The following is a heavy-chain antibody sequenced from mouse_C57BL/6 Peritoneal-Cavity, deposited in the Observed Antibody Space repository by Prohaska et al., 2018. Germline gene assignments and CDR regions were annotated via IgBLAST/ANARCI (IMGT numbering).Heavy chain of an antibody. V-gene: IGHV4-1*01. CDR2: INSDRSTI. J-gene: IGHJ1*03. CDR3: ASPDGYYWYFDV. CDR1: GIDFSRYW. Sequence: EVKLLQSGGGLVQPGGSLKLSCAASGIDFSRYWMSWVRRAPGKGLEWIGEINSDRSTINYAPFLKDKFIISRDNAKNTLYLQMSKVRSEDTALYYCASPDGYYWYFDVWGTGTTVTVSS. D-gene: IGHD2-3*01.